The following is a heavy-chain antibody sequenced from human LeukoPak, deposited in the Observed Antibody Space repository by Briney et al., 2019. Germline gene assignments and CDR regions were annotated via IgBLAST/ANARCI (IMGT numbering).Heavy chain of an antibody. V-gene: IGHV1-8*01. CDR1: GYTFTNYD. CDR2: MNPNNGNT. CDR3: ARGFLDYDTSDYAFSYY. Sequence: ASVEVSCKASGYTFTNYDITWVRQASGEGLEWMGWMNPNNGNTGYAQRFQGRVTLTRDTSISTAYMELSSLRSEDTAVYYCARGFLDYDTSDYAFSYYWGQGTLVTVSS. D-gene: IGHD3-22*01. J-gene: IGHJ4*02.